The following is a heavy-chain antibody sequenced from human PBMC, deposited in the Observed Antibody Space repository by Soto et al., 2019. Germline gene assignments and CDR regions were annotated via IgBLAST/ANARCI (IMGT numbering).Heavy chain of an antibody. CDR2: IIPILGIA. CDR1: GGTFSSYT. D-gene: IGHD2-15*01. J-gene: IGHJ5*02. V-gene: IGHV1-69*04. CDR3: ARDRSGYCSGGSCYSSWFDP. Sequence: ASVKVSCKASGGTFSSYTISWVRQAPGQGLEWMGRIIPILGIANYAQKFQGRVTITADKSTSTAYMELSSLRSEDTAVYYCARDRSGYCSGGSCYSSWFDPWGQGTLVTVSS.